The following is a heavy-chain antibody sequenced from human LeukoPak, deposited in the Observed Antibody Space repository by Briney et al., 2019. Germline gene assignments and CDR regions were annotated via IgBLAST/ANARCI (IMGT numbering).Heavy chain of an antibody. CDR1: GLTFSSYG. CDR2: IWYGGSNK. CDR3: TREVLNAFDS. J-gene: IGHJ3*02. D-gene: IGHD3-10*01. V-gene: IGHV3-33*08. Sequence: GGSLRLSCAASGLTFSSYGMHWVRQAPGKGLEWVAVIWYGGSNKYYADSVKGRFTISRDNSKNTLYLQMNSLRAEDTAVYYCTREVLNAFDSWGQGTLVTVSS.